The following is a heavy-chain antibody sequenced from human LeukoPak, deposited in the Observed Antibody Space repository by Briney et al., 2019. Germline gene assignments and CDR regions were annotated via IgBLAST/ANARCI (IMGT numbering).Heavy chain of an antibody. CDR1: GFTFSSYA. CDR2: ISGSGGST. CDR3: AIGLVVPAANPYYFDY. D-gene: IGHD2-2*01. Sequence: GGSLRLSCAASGFTFSSYAMSWVRQAPGKGLEWVSAISGSGGSTYYADSVKGRFTISRDNSKNTLYLQMNSLRAEDTAVYYCAIGLVVPAANPYYFDYWGQGTLVTVSS. J-gene: IGHJ4*02. V-gene: IGHV3-23*01.